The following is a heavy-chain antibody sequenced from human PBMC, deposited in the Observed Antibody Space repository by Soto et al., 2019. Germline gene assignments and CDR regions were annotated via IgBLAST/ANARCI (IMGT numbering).Heavy chain of an antibody. CDR3: ARAPGDKIFGVVIPWAV. Sequence: PSETLSLTCTVSGGSISSGDYYWSWIRQPPGKGLEWIGYIYYSGSTYYNPSLKSRVTISVDTSKNQFSLKLSSVTAADTAVYYCARAPGDKIFGVVIPWAVCGQGTTVTVYS. D-gene: IGHD3-3*01. J-gene: IGHJ6*02. CDR2: IYYSGST. V-gene: IGHV4-30-4*01. CDR1: GGSISSGDYY.